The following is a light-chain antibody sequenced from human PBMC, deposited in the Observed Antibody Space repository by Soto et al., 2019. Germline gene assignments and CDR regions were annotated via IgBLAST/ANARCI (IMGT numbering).Light chain of an antibody. CDR3: QYYFRSPYT. V-gene: IGKV4-1*01. CDR1: QSLLYSSNNRNY. CDR2: WAT. J-gene: IGKJ2*01. Sequence: DMVLTQSPDSLSVSLGERATITCKYSQSLLYSSNNRNYLAWYRQRPRQPPELLIYWATTRNSRVPDRISGSGSGTNFTLSISRLQTEDVAVYYCQYYFRSPYTFGQGTKMEIK.